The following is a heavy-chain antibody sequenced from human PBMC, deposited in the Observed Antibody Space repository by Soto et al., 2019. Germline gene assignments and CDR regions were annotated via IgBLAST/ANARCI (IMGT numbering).Heavy chain of an antibody. J-gene: IGHJ6*02. D-gene: IGHD3-16*02. CDR1: GYTFTSYY. CDR3: ARDVVIRLGELSPPCDYYYYGMDV. CDR2: INPSGGST. V-gene: IGHV1-46*01. Sequence: ASVKVSCKASGYTFTSYYMHWVRQAPGQGLEWMGIINPSGGSTSYAQKFQGRVTVTRDTSTSTVYMELSSLRSEDTAVYYCARDVVIRLGELSPPCDYYYYGMDVWGQGTTVTVSS.